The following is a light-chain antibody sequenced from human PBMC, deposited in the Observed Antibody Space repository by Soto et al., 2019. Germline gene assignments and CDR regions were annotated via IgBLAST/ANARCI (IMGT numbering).Light chain of an antibody. V-gene: IGKV3-20*01. Sequence: EIVLTQSPGTLSLSPGERATLSCRASQSVSSSYLAWYQQKPGQAPRLLIYGASSRATGIPDRFSGSASGTDFTLTISTLEPEDFAVYYCQQYNNWPSTFGQGTKVDIK. J-gene: IGKJ1*01. CDR3: QQYNNWPST. CDR2: GAS. CDR1: QSVSSSY.